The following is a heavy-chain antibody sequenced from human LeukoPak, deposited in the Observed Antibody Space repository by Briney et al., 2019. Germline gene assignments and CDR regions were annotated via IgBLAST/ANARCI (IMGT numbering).Heavy chain of an antibody. CDR1: GGSISSGSYY. V-gene: IGHV4-61*02. CDR2: IYTSGST. D-gene: IGHD2-2*01. Sequence: SETLSLTCTVSGGSISSGSYYWSWIRQPAGQGLEWIGRIYTSGSTNYNPSLKSRVTISVDTSKNQFSLELSSVTAADTAVYYCARVTAAKQDAFDIWGQGTMVTVSS. J-gene: IGHJ3*02. CDR3: ARVTAAKQDAFDI.